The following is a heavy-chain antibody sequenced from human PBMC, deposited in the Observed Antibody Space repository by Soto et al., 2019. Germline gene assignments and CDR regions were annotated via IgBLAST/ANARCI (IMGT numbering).Heavy chain of an antibody. CDR2: ISSSSSYI. CDR3: ARVLDYDYVWGSYPLNWFDP. D-gene: IGHD3-16*02. J-gene: IGHJ5*02. Sequence: EVQLVESGGGLVKPGGSLRLSCAASGFTFSSYIMNWVRQAPGKGLEWVSSISSSSSYIYYADSVKGRFTISRDNAKTSLYRQMNSLRAEDTAVYYCARVLDYDYVWGSYPLNWFDPWGQGTLVTVSS. V-gene: IGHV3-21*01. CDR1: GFTFSSYI.